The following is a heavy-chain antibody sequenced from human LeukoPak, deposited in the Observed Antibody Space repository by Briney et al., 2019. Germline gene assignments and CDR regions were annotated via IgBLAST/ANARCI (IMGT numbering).Heavy chain of an antibody. CDR1: GGSISTYY. CDR2: IYHSGST. V-gene: IGHV4-59*01. J-gene: IGHJ4*02. D-gene: IGHD5-12*01. Sequence: PSETLSLTCTVSGGSISTYYWSWIRQPPGKGLEWIGYIYHSGSTKYNPSLKSRVTISVDTSKNQFSLKLSSVTAADTAVYYCARDGYSGNDGLWGQGTLVTVSS. CDR3: ARDGYSGNDGL.